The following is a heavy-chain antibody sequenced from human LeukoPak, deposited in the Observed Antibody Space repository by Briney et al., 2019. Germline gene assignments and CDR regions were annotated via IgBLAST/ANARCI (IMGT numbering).Heavy chain of an antibody. CDR1: GGSISTYY. CDR2: IYHSGST. V-gene: IGHV4-59*01. J-gene: IGHJ4*02. D-gene: IGHD5-12*01. Sequence: PSETLSLTCTVSGGSISTYYWSWIRQPPGKGLEWIGYIYHSGSTKYNPSLKSRVTISVDTSKNQFSLKLSSVTAADTAVYYCARDGYSGNDGLWGQGTLVTVSS. CDR3: ARDGYSGNDGL.